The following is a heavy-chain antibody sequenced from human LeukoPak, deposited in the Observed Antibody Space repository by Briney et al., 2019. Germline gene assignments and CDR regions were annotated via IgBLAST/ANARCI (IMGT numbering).Heavy chain of an antibody. CDR3: ATGRGTPLGF. CDR1: GFAFSTCW. CDR2: ISTDGSST. Sequence: GGSLRLSCAASGFAFSTCWMHWVRQAPGKGLVWVSRISTDGSSTFYADSVKGRFTVSRDNAKNTLYLQMDSLRAEDTAMYYCATGRGTPLGFWGQGALVTVSS. D-gene: IGHD1-26*01. V-gene: IGHV3-74*01. J-gene: IGHJ4*02.